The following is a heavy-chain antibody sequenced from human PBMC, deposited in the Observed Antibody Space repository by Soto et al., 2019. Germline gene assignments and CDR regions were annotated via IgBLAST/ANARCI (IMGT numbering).Heavy chain of an antibody. CDR1: GFTFTSSA. CDR3: VAHGTGSGSYLLLDY. Sequence: ASVKVSCKASGFTFTSSAVQWVRQARGQRLEWIGWIVVGSGNTNYAQKFQERVTITRDMSTSTAYMELSSLRSEDTAVYYCVAHGTGSGSYLLLDYWGQGTLVTVSS. CDR2: IVVGSGNT. J-gene: IGHJ4*02. V-gene: IGHV1-58*01. D-gene: IGHD1-26*01.